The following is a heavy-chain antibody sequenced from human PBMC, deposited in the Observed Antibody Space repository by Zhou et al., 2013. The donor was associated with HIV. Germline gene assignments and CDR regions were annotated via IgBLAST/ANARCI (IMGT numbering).Heavy chain of an antibody. CDR3: ARDDSSGYPPDY. J-gene: IGHJ4*02. V-gene: IGHV1-69*13. D-gene: IGHD3-22*01. CDR1: GGTFSNYG. Sequence: QVQLVQSGAEVKKPGSSVKVPCKASGGTFSNYGISWVRQAPGQGLEWMGRIIPIFGTANYAQKFQGRVTITADESTSTAYMELSSLRSEDTAVYYCARDDSSGYPPDYWGQGTLVTVSS. CDR2: IIPIFGTA.